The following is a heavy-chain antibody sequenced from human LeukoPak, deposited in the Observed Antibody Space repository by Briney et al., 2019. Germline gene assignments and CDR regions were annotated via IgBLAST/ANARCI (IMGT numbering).Heavy chain of an antibody. CDR2: INPNSGGT. Sequence: ASVKVSCKTSGFTFTDYYIHWVRLAPGQGLEWMGWINPNSGGTNYAQKFQGRVTMTRDTSISTAYMELSRLRSDDTAVYYCASCPAGSDWFDPWGQGTLVTVSS. CDR3: ASCPAGSDWFDP. CDR1: GFTFTDYY. D-gene: IGHD3-10*01. V-gene: IGHV1-2*02. J-gene: IGHJ5*02.